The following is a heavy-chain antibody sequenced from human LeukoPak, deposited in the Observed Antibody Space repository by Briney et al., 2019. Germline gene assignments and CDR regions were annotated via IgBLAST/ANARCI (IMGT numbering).Heavy chain of an antibody. D-gene: IGHD3-10*01. CDR2: IYYSGST. CDR3: ARTEFDAFDI. Sequence: SETLSLTXTVSGGSISSYYWSWIRQPPGKGLEWIGYIYYSGSTNYNPSLKSRVTISVDTSKNQFSLKLSSVTAADTAVYYCARTEFDAFDIWGQGTMVTVSS. V-gene: IGHV4-59*01. J-gene: IGHJ3*02. CDR1: GGSISSYY.